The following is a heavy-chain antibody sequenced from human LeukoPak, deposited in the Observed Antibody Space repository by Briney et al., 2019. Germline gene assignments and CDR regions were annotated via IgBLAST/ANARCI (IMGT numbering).Heavy chain of an antibody. Sequence: PSETLSLTCTVSGGSTSSDSYYWGWIRQPPGKGLEWIGNIYYSGSTFYNLSLKSRVTMSVDTSKNQFSLKLSSVTAADTAVYYCARQSIYSTSSHANNWFDPWGQGTLVTVSS. D-gene: IGHD6-13*01. CDR3: ARQSIYSTSSHANNWFDP. J-gene: IGHJ5*02. CDR2: IYYSGST. CDR1: GGSTSSDSYY. V-gene: IGHV4-39*01.